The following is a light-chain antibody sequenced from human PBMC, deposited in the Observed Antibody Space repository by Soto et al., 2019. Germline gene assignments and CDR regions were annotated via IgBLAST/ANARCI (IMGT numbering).Light chain of an antibody. CDR1: QSVGSN. Sequence: EIVMTQSPATLSVSPGERATLSCRASQSVGSNLAWYQLKPGQAPRLLIYGASTRATGIPARFSGSGSGTDFTLTISSLQSEDFAIYFCQQYNNWPPDRTFGQGTKVXIK. CDR2: GAS. CDR3: QQYNNWPPDRT. V-gene: IGKV3-15*01. J-gene: IGKJ1*01.